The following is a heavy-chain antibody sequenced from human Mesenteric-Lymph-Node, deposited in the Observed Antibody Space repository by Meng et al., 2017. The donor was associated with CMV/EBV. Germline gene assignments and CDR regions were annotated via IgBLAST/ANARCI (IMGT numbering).Heavy chain of an antibody. V-gene: IGHV1-18*01. Sequence: ASVKVSCKASGYTFTSYGISWVRQAPGQGLEWMGWISAYNGNTNYAQKLQGRVTMTTDTSTSTAYMELRSLRSDDTAVYYCARDDLGRGKYYYYGMDVWGQGTTVTVSS. CDR1: GYTFTSYG. CDR2: ISAYNGNT. CDR3: ARDDLGRGKYYYYGMDV. J-gene: IGHJ6*02. D-gene: IGHD3-16*01.